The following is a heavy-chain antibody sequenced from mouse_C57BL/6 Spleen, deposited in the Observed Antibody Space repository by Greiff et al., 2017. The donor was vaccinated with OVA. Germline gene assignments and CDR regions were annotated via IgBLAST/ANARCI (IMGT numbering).Heavy chain of an antibody. CDR1: GYTFTDYY. J-gene: IGHJ3*01. CDR3: ARIPIYDYDPAWFAY. Sequence: EVQLQQSGPELVKPGASVKISCKASGYTFTDYYMNWVKQSHGKSLEWIGDINPNNGGTSYNQKFKGKATLTVDKSSSTAYMELRSLTSEDSAVYYCARIPIYDYDPAWFAYWGQGTLVTVSA. V-gene: IGHV1-26*01. D-gene: IGHD2-4*01. CDR2: INPNNGGT.